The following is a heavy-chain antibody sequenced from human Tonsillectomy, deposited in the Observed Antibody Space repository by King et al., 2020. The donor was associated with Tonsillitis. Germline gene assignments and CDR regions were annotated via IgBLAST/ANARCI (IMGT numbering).Heavy chain of an antibody. Sequence: VQLQQWGAGLLKPSETLSLTCAVYGGSFSDYYWSWIRQPPGKGLEWIGETNHSGSTNYNPSLKSRVTISVDTSKNQFSLKVSSVTAADTAVYYCASISEGHYHSTCAHNASNCFDPWGQGTLVIVSS. V-gene: IGHV4-34*01. D-gene: IGHD2/OR15-2a*01. CDR3: ASISEGHYHSTCAHNASNCFDP. J-gene: IGHJ5*02. CDR2: TNHSGST. CDR1: GGSFSDYY.